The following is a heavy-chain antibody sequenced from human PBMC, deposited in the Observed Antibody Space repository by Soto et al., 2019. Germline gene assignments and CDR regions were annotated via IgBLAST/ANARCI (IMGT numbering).Heavy chain of an antibody. J-gene: IGHJ4*02. CDR2: LYYSGST. D-gene: IGHD6-19*01. Sequence: SETLSLTCTVSGGSISSSSYYWAWIRQPPGKGLEWIGSLYYSGSTYYNPSLKSRVTISVDTSKNQFSLKVTSVTAADTAVYYCARHYSSGWDYFDYWGQGTLVTVSS. V-gene: IGHV4-39*01. CDR1: GGSISSSSYY. CDR3: ARHYSSGWDYFDY.